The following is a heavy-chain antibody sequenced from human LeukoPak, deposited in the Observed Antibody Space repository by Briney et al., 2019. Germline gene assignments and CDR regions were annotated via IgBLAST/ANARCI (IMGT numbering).Heavy chain of an antibody. J-gene: IGHJ4*02. CDR2: IYYNGRT. CDR3: AREPGGPTDSSGRFDY. V-gene: IGHV4-39*02. CDR1: GGSISSSSYY. D-gene: IGHD3-22*01. Sequence: SETLSLTCTVSGGSISSSSYYWGWIRQPPGKGLEWIGSIYYNGRTYYSPSLKSRVTISVDTSKNQFSLKLSSVTAADTAVYYCAREPGGPTDSSGRFDYWGQGTLVTVSS.